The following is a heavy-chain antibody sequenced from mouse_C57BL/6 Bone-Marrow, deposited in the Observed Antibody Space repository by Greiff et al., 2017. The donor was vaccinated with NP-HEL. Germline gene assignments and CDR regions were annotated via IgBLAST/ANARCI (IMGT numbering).Heavy chain of an antibody. J-gene: IGHJ1*03. CDR2: IDPSDSYT. Sequence: QVHVKQPGAELVMPGASVKLSCKASGYTFTSYWMHWVKQRPGQGLEWIGEIDPSDSYTNYNQKFKGKSTLTVDKSSSTAYMQLSSLTSEDSAVYYCASRDYGSSYFDVWGTGTTVTVSS. D-gene: IGHD1-1*01. CDR3: ASRDYGSSYFDV. CDR1: GYTFTSYW. V-gene: IGHV1-69*01.